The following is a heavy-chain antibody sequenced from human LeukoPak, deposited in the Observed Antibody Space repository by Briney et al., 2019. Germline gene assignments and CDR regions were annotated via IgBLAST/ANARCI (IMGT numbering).Heavy chain of an antibody. V-gene: IGHV4-59*08. J-gene: IGHJ4*02. CDR3: ATTGATSPSSASWFNIEY. CDR1: GGSVSSYY. D-gene: IGHD6-13*01. CDR2: IYYSGGT. Sequence: PSETLSITCTVSGGSVSSYYCNWVRQPQGRGLEWIGYIYYSGGTNYNPSLESRVTISLDTAKNQFSLKLRSVTAEDTAVYYCATTGATSPSSASWFNIEYWGQGTLVPVSS.